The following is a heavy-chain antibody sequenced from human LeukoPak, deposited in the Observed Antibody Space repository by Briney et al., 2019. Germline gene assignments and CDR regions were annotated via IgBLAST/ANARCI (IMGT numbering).Heavy chain of an antibody. CDR3: AKVRVAAAGIFDY. V-gene: IGHV3-23*01. D-gene: IGHD6-13*01. Sequence: GGSLRLSCAASGLTFSSYAMSWVRQAPGKGLEWVSGISGSGGSTYYADSVKGRFTISRDNSKNTLYVQMNSLRAEDTAVYYCAKVRVAAAGIFDYWGQGTLVTVS. CDR2: ISGSGGST. J-gene: IGHJ4*02. CDR1: GLTFSSYA.